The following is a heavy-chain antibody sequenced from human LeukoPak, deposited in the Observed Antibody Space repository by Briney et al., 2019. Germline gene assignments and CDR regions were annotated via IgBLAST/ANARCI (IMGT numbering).Heavy chain of an antibody. CDR1: GYTFTSYG. V-gene: IGHV1-2*04. Sequence: ASVKVSCKASGYTFTSYGISWVRQAPGQGLEWMGWINPNSGGTNYAQKFQGWVTMTRDTSISTAYMELSRLRSDDTAVYYCATNPAAAGPNEPFDYWGQGTLVTVSS. CDR2: INPNSGGT. D-gene: IGHD6-13*01. CDR3: ATNPAAAGPNEPFDY. J-gene: IGHJ4*02.